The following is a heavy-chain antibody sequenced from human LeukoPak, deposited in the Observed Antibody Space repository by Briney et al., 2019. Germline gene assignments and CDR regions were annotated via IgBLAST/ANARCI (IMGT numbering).Heavy chain of an antibody. CDR1: GGTFSSYA. Sequence: ASVKVSCKASGGTFSSYAISWVRQAPGQGLEWMGGIIPIFGTANYAQKFQGRVTITADESTSTAYVELSSLRSEDTAVYYCARNGGYCSGGSCYGRDYYYYYGMDVWGQGTTVTVSS. J-gene: IGHJ6*02. V-gene: IGHV1-69*13. CDR3: ARNGGYCSGGSCYGRDYYYYYGMDV. D-gene: IGHD2-15*01. CDR2: IIPIFGTA.